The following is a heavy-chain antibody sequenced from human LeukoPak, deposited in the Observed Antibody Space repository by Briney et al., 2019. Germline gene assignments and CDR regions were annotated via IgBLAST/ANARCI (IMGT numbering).Heavy chain of an antibody. CDR3: ARDRAVTQLWVELDS. Sequence: PGGSVRLSCTVSGFLVNNYYMSWVRQAPGKGLEWVSLIRDSGETFYADSVKGRFTISRDNSKNTMFLQMNRLTVEDTAVYFWARDRAVTQLWVELDSWGQGTLVTVSS. CDR2: IRDSGET. J-gene: IGHJ5*01. V-gene: IGHV3-66*03. D-gene: IGHD4-17*01. CDR1: GFLVNNYY.